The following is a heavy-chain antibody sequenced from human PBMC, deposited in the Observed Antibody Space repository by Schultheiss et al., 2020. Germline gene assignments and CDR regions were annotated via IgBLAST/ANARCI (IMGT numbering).Heavy chain of an antibody. D-gene: IGHD5-12*01. CDR1: GFTVSSNY. Sequence: GGSLRLSCAASGFTVSSNYMSWVRQAPGKGLVWVSRINSDGSSTSYADSVKGRFTISRDNAKNTLYLQMNSLRAEDTAVYYCARSEVATIEPDYWGQGTLVTVSS. CDR2: INSDGSST. V-gene: IGHV3-74*01. J-gene: IGHJ4*02. CDR3: ARSEVATIEPDY.